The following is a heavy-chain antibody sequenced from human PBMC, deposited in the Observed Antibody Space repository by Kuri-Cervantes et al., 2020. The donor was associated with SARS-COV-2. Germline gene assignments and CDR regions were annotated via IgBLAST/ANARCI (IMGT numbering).Heavy chain of an antibody. V-gene: IGHV3-30-3*01. J-gene: IGHJ6*02. D-gene: IGHD2-2*02. CDR3: ARDSHCSSTSCYTDGMDV. Sequence: GGSLRLSCAASGFTFSSYAMHWVRQAPGKGLEWVAVISYDGSNKYYADSAKGRFTISRDNSKNTLYLQMNSLRAEDTAVYYCARDSHCSSTSCYTDGMDVWGQGTTVTVSS. CDR1: GFTFSSYA. CDR2: ISYDGSNK.